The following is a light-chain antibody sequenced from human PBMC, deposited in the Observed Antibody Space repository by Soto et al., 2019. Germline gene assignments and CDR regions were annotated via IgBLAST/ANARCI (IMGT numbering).Light chain of an antibody. J-gene: IGLJ3*02. V-gene: IGLV1-44*01. CDR1: SSNIGSHS. CDR2: KNN. Sequence: QSVLTQPPSASGTPGQTVTISCSGSSSNIGSHSVNWYQQLPGTAPKLIIYKNNQRPSGVPDRFSDSKSGTSASLAISGLQSGDEADYYCAVWDDSLNGPVFGGGTK. CDR3: AVWDDSLNGPV.